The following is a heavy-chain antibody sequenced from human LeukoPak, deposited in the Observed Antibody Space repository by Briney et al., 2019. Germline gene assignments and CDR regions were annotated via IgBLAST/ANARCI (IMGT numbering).Heavy chain of an antibody. CDR2: IYSGGST. J-gene: IGHJ6*02. CDR3: ARESTYSYGPSDKKYYYYYGMDV. V-gene: IGHV3-66*01. CDR1: GFTVSSNY. Sequence: GGSLRLPCAPSGFTVSSNYMSWVPQAPRKGRECVSVIYSGGSTYYADSVKGTFTISRDNSKNTLYLQMNSLRAEDTAVYYCARESTYSYGPSDKKYYYYYGMDVWGQGTTVTVSS. D-gene: IGHD5-18*01.